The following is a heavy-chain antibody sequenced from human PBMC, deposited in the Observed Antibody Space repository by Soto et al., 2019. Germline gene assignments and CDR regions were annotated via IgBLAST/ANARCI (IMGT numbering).Heavy chain of an antibody. D-gene: IGHD4-17*01. CDR2: ISYDGSNK. CDR3: AREYGEPYFDY. Sequence: GGSLRLSCAASGFTFSSYAMHWVRQAPGKGLEWVAVISYDGSNKYYADSVKGRFTISRDNSKNTLYLQMNSLRAEDTAVYYCAREYGEPYFDYWGQGTMVTVSS. J-gene: IGHJ4*02. V-gene: IGHV3-30-3*01. CDR1: GFTFSSYA.